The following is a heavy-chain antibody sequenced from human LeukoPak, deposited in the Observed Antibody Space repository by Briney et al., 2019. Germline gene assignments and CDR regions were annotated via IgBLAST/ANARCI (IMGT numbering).Heavy chain of an antibody. CDR3: ARGYGGNSAAFDI. J-gene: IGHJ3*02. CDR2: ISYDGSNK. Sequence: GGSLRLSCLASGFTFRSFGMHLVRQAPGTGLEGVALISYDGSNKNYADSVKGRFTISRDNSKNILYLQMNSLRVEDTVVYFCARGYGGNSAAFDIWGQGTMVTVSS. D-gene: IGHD4-23*01. CDR1: GFTFRSFG. V-gene: IGHV3-30*03.